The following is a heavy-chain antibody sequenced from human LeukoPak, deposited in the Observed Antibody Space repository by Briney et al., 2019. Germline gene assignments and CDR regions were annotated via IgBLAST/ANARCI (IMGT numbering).Heavy chain of an antibody. D-gene: IGHD3-10*01. CDR1: GGSISSGDYY. V-gene: IGHV4-30-4*01. Sequence: MPSQTLSLTCTVSGGSISSGDYYWSWLRQPPGKGLEWIGYIYYSGSTYYNPSLKSRVTISVDTSKNQFSLKLSSVTAADTAVYYCARDDVTMVRGPSGGMDVWGQGTTVTVSS. CDR2: IYYSGST. J-gene: IGHJ6*02. CDR3: ARDDVTMVRGPSGGMDV.